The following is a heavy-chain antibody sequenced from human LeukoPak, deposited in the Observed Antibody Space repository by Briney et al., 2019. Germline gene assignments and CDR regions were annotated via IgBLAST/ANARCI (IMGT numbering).Heavy chain of an antibody. J-gene: IGHJ4*02. Sequence: SGGSLRLSCAASGFTFSSYGMHWVRQAPGKGPEWVSSIGSDSKTHYSESVKGRFAISRDNSKNTLYLQMNSLRAEDTAVYYCARVAASDELDYWGQGTLVTVSS. CDR2: IGSDSKT. CDR3: ARVAASDELDY. CDR1: GFTFSSYG. D-gene: IGHD1-26*01. V-gene: IGHV3-NL1*01.